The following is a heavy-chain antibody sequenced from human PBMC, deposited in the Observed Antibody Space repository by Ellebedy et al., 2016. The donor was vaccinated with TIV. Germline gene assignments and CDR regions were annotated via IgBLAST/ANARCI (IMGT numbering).Heavy chain of an antibody. CDR2: ITSNSEGL. CDR1: GFTFNSYS. D-gene: IGHD2-2*01. CDR3: ARDFWGLGSCSSTSCLFDS. Sequence: GESLKISXAASGFTFNSYSMNWVRQAPGKGLEWVSSITSNSEGLFYADSVKGRFTISRDNARNSLYLQMNSLRAEDTAVYYCARDFWGLGSCSSTSCLFDSWGQGTLVTVSS. V-gene: IGHV3-21*01. J-gene: IGHJ4*02.